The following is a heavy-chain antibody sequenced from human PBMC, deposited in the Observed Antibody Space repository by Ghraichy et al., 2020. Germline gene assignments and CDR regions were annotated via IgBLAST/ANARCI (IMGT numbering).Heavy chain of an antibody. CDR1: GFTFSSYG. D-gene: IGHD1-14*01. V-gene: IGHV3-30*18. CDR3: AKVPSPGGLLYYFDY. CDR2: ISYDGSNK. Sequence: GGSLRLSCAASGFTFSSYGMHWVRQAPGKGLEWVAVISYDGSNKYYADSVKGRFTISRDNSKNTLYLQMNSLRAEDTAVYYCAKVPSPGGLLYYFDYWGQGTLVTVSS. J-gene: IGHJ4*02.